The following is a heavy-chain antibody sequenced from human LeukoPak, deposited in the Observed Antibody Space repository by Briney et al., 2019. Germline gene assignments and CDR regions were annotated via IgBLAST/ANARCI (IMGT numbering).Heavy chain of an antibody. CDR2: IDRSGSYI. CDR3: GMRGLTFD. Sequence: PGGSLRLSCAASGFTFSTLDFNWVRQAPGRGLEWVSSIDRSGSYIYYADSVKGRFTISRDNAKNSLYLHMDSLRAADTAVYHCGMRGLTFDWGQGTLVTVSS. J-gene: IGHJ4*02. D-gene: IGHD3-22*01. V-gene: IGHV3-21*01. CDR1: GFTFSTLD.